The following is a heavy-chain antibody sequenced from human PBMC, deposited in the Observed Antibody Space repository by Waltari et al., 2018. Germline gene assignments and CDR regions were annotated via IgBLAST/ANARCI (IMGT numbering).Heavy chain of an antibody. D-gene: IGHD2-15*01. CDR2: INSDGSST. Sequence: EVQLVESGGGLVQPGGSLRLSCAASGFTFSSYWMHWVRQAPGKGLVWGSRINSDGSSTSYSDALKGRFTISRDNAKNTLYLQMNSLRAEDTAVYYCARGGCSGGSCWGVFYYYYGMDVWGQGTTVTVSS. CDR1: GFTFSSYW. V-gene: IGHV3-74*01. J-gene: IGHJ6*02. CDR3: ARGGCSGGSCWGVFYYYYGMDV.